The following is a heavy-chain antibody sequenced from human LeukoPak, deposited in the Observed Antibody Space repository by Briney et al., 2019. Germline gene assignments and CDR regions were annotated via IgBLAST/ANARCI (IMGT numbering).Heavy chain of an antibody. CDR2: IYYSGST. J-gene: IGHJ5*02. Sequence: SETLSLTCTVSGGSISSGGYYWSWIRQPPGKGLEWIGYIYYSGSTYYNPSLKSRVTISVDTSKNQFSLRLSSVTAADTAVYYCATRQYYYGSGSYLNWFDPWGQGTLVTVSS. D-gene: IGHD3-10*01. CDR1: GGSISSGGYY. CDR3: ATRQYYYGSGSYLNWFDP. V-gene: IGHV4-30-4*01.